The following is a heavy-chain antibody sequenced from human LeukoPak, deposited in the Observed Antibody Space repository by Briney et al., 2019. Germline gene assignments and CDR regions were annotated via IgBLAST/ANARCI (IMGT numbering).Heavy chain of an antibody. V-gene: IGHV3-30*03. J-gene: IGHJ4*02. D-gene: IGHD3-10*01. CDR1: GFTISTNY. CDR2: TSSDLNVK. Sequence: GGSLRLSCAASGFTISTNYMSWVRQAPGKGLEWVAVTSSDLNVKLYADSVKGRFTISRDNSRSTLYLQMNSLRPEDTAIYYCAREGYYGSGSPPSLYFDYWGQGTLVTVSS. CDR3: AREGYYGSGSPPSLYFDY.